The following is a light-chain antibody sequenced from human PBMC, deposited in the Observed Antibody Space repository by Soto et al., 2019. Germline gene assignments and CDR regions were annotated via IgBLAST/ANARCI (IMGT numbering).Light chain of an antibody. V-gene: IGLV2-23*02. CDR1: SSDVGSYNL. CDR2: EVT. CDR3: SSYGGGRVLVE. Sequence: QSALTQPACVSGSPGQSITISCTGTSSDVGSYNLVSWYQQLPGKAPKLIIFEVTKRPSGVSNRFSGSKSGNTASLTISGLQAQDEADYYCSSYGGGRVLVEFGGGTKLTVL. J-gene: IGLJ2*01.